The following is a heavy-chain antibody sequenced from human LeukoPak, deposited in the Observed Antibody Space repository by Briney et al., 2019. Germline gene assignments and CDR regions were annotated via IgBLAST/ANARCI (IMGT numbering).Heavy chain of an antibody. CDR3: AKEGIEGSGWYADY. V-gene: IGHV3-30*18. CDR2: ISYDGTNK. J-gene: IGHJ4*02. CDR1: GFPFRNYG. D-gene: IGHD6-19*01. Sequence: GGSLRLSCAASGFPFRNYGIHWVRQAPGKGLEWVAVISYDGTNKYYADSVKGRFTISRDNSKNTLYLQMNSLRPEDTAVYYCAKEGIEGSGWYADYWGQGTLVTVSS.